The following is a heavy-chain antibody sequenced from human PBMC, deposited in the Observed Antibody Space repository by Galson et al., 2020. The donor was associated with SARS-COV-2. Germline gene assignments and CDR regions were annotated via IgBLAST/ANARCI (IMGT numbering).Heavy chain of an antibody. V-gene: IGHV3-11*01. CDR1: AFTFSDAH. Sequence: GGSLRLSCAASAFTFSDAHMTWIRQAPGKGLEWLSYIKNRGATIYYADSVKGRFTISRDNAKNLLYLQMNSLRVEDTAMYYCARESWGSLDPWGQGALVTVST. CDR2: IKNRGATI. J-gene: IGHJ5*02. D-gene: IGHD3-16*01. CDR3: ARESWGSLDP.